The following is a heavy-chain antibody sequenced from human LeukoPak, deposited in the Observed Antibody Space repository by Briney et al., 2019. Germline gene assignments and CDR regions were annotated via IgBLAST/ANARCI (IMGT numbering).Heavy chain of an antibody. Sequence: ASVKLSFTSSGYTFIGYYMHWVRQPPGQGLEWMGWINPNSGGTNYAQKFQGRVSMTRDTSISTAHMELRSLRSDDTAVYYCGKSGGSIAAALTLFDYWGHG. CDR3: GKSGGSIAAALTLFDY. J-gene: IGHJ4*01. CDR1: GYTFIGYY. CDR2: INPNSGGT. V-gene: IGHV1-2*02. D-gene: IGHD6-13*01.